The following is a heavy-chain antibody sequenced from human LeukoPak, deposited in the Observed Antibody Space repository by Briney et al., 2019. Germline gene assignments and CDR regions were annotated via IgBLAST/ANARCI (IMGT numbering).Heavy chain of an antibody. J-gene: IGHJ6*02. CDR2: NSDVGSS. Sequence: GGSLRSSGAAAEFTIGSYYRNWRRQAQGRGLGGGSTNSDVGSSHHADSVKGRVTTSRDNAKSSVHLQMNSLRVEDTAIYYCARPSGGDCYNYNGVDLWGQGTMVTVSS. CDR1: EFTIGSYY. CDR3: ARPSGGDCYNYNGVDL. D-gene: IGHD2-21*02. V-gene: IGHV3-21*04.